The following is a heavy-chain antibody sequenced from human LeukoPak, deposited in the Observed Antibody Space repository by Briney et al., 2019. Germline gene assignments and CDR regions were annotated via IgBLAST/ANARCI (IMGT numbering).Heavy chain of an antibody. CDR3: ARVLLFSGMDV. Sequence: RSSETLSLTCTVSGGSISSSSYYWGWIRQPPGKGLEWIGSIYYSGSTYYNPSLKSRVTISVDTSKNQFSLKLSSVTAADTAVYYCARVLLFSGMDVWGQGTTVTVSS. D-gene: IGHD2-21*01. CDR2: IYYSGST. CDR1: GGSISSSSYY. J-gene: IGHJ6*02. V-gene: IGHV4-39*01.